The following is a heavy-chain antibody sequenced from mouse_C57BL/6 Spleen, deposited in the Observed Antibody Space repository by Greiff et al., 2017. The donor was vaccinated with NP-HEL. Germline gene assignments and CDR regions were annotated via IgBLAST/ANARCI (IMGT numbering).Heavy chain of an antibody. D-gene: IGHD2-5*01. CDR2: IDPNSGGT. CDR3: ARGDSNYDYYAMDY. Sequence: QVQLQQPGAELVKPGASVKLSCKASGYTFTSYWMHWVKQRPGRGLEWIGGIDPNSGGTKYNEKFKSKATLTVDKPSSTAYMQLSSLTSEDSAVYYCARGDSNYDYYAMDYWGQGTSVTVSS. CDR1: GYTFTSYW. J-gene: IGHJ4*01. V-gene: IGHV1-72*01.